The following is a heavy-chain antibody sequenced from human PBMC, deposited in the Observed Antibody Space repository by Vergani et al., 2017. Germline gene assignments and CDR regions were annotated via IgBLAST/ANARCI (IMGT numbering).Heavy chain of an antibody. Sequence: EVQLVESGGGLVQPGRSLRLSCAASGFTFDDYAMHWVRQAPGKGLEWVSGISWNSGSIGYADSVKGRFTISRDNAKNSLYLQMNSLRAEDTALYYCARGAYYDFWSGWYWFDPWGQGTLVTVSS. J-gene: IGHJ5*02. CDR2: ISWNSGSI. CDR3: ARGAYYDFWSGWYWFDP. D-gene: IGHD3-3*01. V-gene: IGHV3-9*01. CDR1: GFTFDDYA.